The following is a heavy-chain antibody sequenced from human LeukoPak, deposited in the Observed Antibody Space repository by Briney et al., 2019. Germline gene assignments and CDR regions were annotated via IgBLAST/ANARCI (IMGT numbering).Heavy chain of an antibody. Sequence: GASVKVSRKASGYTFTDYYMHWVRQAPGQGLEWMGWINPKSGGTNYAQKFQGRVTMTRDTSISTAYMELSRLRSDDTAVFYCARDLAFGEMVTNRGAFDIWGQGTMVTVSS. CDR2: INPKSGGT. D-gene: IGHD5-24*01. J-gene: IGHJ3*02. V-gene: IGHV1-2*02. CDR1: GYTFTDYY. CDR3: ARDLAFGEMVTNRGAFDI.